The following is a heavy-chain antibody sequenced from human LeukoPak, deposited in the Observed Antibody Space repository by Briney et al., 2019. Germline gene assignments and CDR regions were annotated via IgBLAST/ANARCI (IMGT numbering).Heavy chain of an antibody. J-gene: IGHJ6*02. CDR2: IYSGGST. V-gene: IGHV3-66*01. CDR1: GFTVSSNY. CDR3: AKTEDDYYYYGMDV. Sequence: GGSLRLSCAASGFTVSSNYMSWVRQAPGKGLEWVSVIYSGGSTYYADSVKGRFTISRDNSKNTLYLQMNSLRAEDTAVYYCAKTEDDYYYYGMDVWGQGTTVTVSS.